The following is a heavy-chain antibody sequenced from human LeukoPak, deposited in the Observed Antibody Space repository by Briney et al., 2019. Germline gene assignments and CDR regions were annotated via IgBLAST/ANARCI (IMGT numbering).Heavy chain of an antibody. CDR3: ARVDCDTAMVTAPCEQPEKIDY. CDR1: GGSISSYY. J-gene: IGHJ4*02. Sequence: PSETLSLTCTVSGGSISSYYWSWIRQPPGKGLEWIGYIYYSGSTNYNPSLKSRVTISVDTSKNQFSLKLSSVTAADTAVYYCARVDCDTAMVTAPCEQPEKIDYWGQGTLVTVSS. D-gene: IGHD5-18*01. V-gene: IGHV4-59*01. CDR2: IYYSGST.